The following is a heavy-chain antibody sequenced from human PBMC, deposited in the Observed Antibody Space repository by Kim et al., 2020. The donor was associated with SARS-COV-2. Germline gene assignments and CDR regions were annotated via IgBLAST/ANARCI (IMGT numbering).Heavy chain of an antibody. V-gene: IGHV1-69*13. CDR2: IIPIFGTA. Sequence: SVKVSCKASGGTFSSYAISWVRQAPGQGLEWMGGIIPIFGTANYAQKFQGRVTITADESTSTAYMELSSLRSEDTAVYYCAREGVEFGSSWFPTYYYYGMDVWGQGTTVTVSS. D-gene: IGHD6-13*01. J-gene: IGHJ6*02. CDR1: GGTFSSYA. CDR3: AREGVEFGSSWFPTYYYYGMDV.